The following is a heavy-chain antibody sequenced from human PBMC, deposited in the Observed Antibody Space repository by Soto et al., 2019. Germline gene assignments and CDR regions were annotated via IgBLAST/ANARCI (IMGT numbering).Heavy chain of an antibody. V-gene: IGHV3-53*02. CDR1: GFIVSDNY. D-gene: IGHD3-22*01. J-gene: IGHJ4*02. CDR2: GYSGSAT. Sequence: EVQLVETGGGLVQPGGSLRLSCAASGFIVSDNYMNWVRQAPGKGLEWLSVGYSGSATYYADSVKGRFTISRDNSKNTVFLQMNRLRVEDTAVYYFARGKSGYLTFDYWGQGTLVTVSS. CDR3: ARGKSGYLTFDY.